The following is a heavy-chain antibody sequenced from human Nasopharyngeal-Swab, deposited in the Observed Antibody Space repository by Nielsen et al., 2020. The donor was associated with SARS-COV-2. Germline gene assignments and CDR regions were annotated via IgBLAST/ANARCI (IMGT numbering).Heavy chain of an antibody. V-gene: IGHV4-34*01. CDR3: ARAGRVGDAVTGLDV. CDR1: GGSFTGFY. Sequence: SETLSLTCSVSGGSFTGFYWNWIRQPPGKGLEWIGEINHNEKTNYNPSLMSRVIMSIDTSNNRVSLRLSSVAASDTAVYYCARAGRVGDAVTGLDVWGQGTTVTVSS. D-gene: IGHD1-26*01. CDR2: INHNEKT. J-gene: IGHJ6*02.